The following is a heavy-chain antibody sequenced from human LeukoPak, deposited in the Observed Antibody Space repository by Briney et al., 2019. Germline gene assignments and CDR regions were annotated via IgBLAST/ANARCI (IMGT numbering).Heavy chain of an antibody. V-gene: IGHV4-59*01. J-gene: IGHJ4*02. CDR1: GGSISSYY. CDR3: ARSPGSNYFFDY. CDR2: IYYSGST. Sequence: PSETLSLTCTVPGGSISSYYWSWIRQPPGKGLEWIGYIYYSGSTNYNPSLKSRVTISVDTSKNQFSLKLSSVTAADTAVYYCARSPGSNYFFDYWGQGTLVTVSS. D-gene: IGHD4-11*01.